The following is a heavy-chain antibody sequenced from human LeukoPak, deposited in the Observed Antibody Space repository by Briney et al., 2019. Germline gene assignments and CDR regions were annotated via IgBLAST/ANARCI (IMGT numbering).Heavy chain of an antibody. CDR3: AREFGPFLEWYDAFDI. CDR1: GGSISSYY. CDR2: IYTSGST. V-gene: IGHV4-4*07. Sequence: PSETLSLTCTVSGGSISSYYWSWIRQPAGKGLEWIGRIYTSGSTNYNPSLKSRVPMSVDTSKNQFSLKLSSVTAADTAVYYCAREFGPFLEWYDAFDIWGQGTMVTVSS. J-gene: IGHJ3*02. D-gene: IGHD3-3*02.